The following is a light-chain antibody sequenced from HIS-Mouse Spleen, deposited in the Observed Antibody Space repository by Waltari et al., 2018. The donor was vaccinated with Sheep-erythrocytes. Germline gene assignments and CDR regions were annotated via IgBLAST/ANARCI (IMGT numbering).Light chain of an antibody. CDR3: CSYAGSSTWV. CDR2: EGS. CDR1: SSDVGGYNY. J-gene: IGLJ3*02. Sequence: QSALTQPRPVSGSPGQSVTTSCTGTSSDVGGYNYVSWYQQHPGKAPKLMIYEGSKRPSGVSNRFSGSKSGNTASLTISGLQAEDEADYYCCSYAGSSTWVFGGGTKLTVL. V-gene: IGLV2-23*01.